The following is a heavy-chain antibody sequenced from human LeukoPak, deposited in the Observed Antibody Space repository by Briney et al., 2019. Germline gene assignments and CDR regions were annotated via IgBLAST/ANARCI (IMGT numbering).Heavy chain of an antibody. CDR3: ARDRYYYDSSGYPPTWGIGY. J-gene: IGHJ4*02. D-gene: IGHD3-22*01. CDR2: IIPIFGTA. V-gene: IGHV1-69*05. Sequence: ASVKVSCKASGGTFSSYAISWVRQAPGQGLEWMGRIIPIFGTANYAQKFQGRVTITTDESTGTAYMELSSLRSEDTAVYYCARDRYYYDSSGYPPTWGIGYWGQGTLVTVSS. CDR1: GGTFSSYA.